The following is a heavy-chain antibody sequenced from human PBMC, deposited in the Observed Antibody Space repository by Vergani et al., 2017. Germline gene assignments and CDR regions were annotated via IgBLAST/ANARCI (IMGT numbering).Heavy chain of an antibody. Sequence: QVQLVQSGAEVKKPGASVKVSCKASGYTFTSYYMHWVRQAPGQGLEWLGLINPSGGSTSHAQKSQGRVTMTRDTSTSTVYMELSSLRSEDTAVYYCARDLKGQQLYYWGQGTLVTVSS. CDR3: ARDLKGQQLYY. D-gene: IGHD6-13*01. J-gene: IGHJ4*02. CDR1: GYTFTSYY. CDR2: INPSGGST. V-gene: IGHV1-46*01.